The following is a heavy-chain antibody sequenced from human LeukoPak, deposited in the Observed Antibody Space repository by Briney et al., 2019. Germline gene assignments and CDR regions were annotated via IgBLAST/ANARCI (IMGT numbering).Heavy chain of an antibody. CDR2: IYSASNT. CDR3: ARASGTTFSYFDS. CDR1: GFTVSRSY. D-gene: IGHD1-7*01. Sequence: GGPLRLSCAASGFTVSRSYMSWVRQAPGKGLEWVSFIYSASNTYYADSVKGRFTISRDNSKNTLYLQMNSLRAEDTAVYYCARASGTTFSYFDSWGQGTLVTVSS. J-gene: IGHJ4*02. V-gene: IGHV3-66*01.